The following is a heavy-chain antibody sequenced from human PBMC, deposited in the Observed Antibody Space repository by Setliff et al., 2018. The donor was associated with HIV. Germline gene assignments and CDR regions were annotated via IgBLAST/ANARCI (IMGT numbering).Heavy chain of an antibody. V-gene: IGHV4-39*07. CDR1: GGSISNSSYY. J-gene: IGHJ4*02. D-gene: IGHD5-12*01. CDR3: ARIVATITCYDY. Sequence: NPSETLSLTCTVSGGSISNSSYYWGWIRQPPGKGLEWIGSIYYSGSTYYNPSLKSRVTISVDTSKNQFSLKLSSVTAADSAVYYCARIVATITCYDYWGQGALVTVSS. CDR2: IYYSGST.